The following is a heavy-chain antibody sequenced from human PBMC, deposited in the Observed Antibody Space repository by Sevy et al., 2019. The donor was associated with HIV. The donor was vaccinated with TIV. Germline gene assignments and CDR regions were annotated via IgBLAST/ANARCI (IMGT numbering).Heavy chain of an antibody. CDR1: GGSISSYY. CDR3: ARAPRITIFGVVSKGAFDI. V-gene: IGHV4-59*01. D-gene: IGHD3-3*01. Sequence: SETLSLTCTVSGGSISSYYWSWIRQPPGKGLEWIGYIYYSGSTNYNPSLKSRVTISVDTSKNQFSLKLSSVTAADTAVYYCARAPRITIFGVVSKGAFDIWGQGTMVTVSS. J-gene: IGHJ3*02. CDR2: IYYSGST.